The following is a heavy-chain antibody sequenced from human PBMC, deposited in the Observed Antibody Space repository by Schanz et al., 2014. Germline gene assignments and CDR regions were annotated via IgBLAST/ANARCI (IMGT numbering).Heavy chain of an antibody. J-gene: IGHJ4*02. D-gene: IGHD5-18*01. CDR1: GFTFSSYW. CDR2: INSDGSTT. CDR3: ARDGYRNGRPFDH. V-gene: IGHV3-74*01. Sequence: VQLVESGGGLVKPGGSLRLSCAASGFTFSSYWMHWVRQAPGKGRVWVSRINSDGSTTIYADSVKGRFTISRDTAENSVYLQMNSLRAEDTAVYYCARDGYRNGRPFDHWGQGTRVTVSA.